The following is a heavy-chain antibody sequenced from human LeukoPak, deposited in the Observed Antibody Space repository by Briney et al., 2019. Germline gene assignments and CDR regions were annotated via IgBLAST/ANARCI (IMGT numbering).Heavy chain of an antibody. CDR2: ISGSGGST. D-gene: IGHD5-24*01. CDR1: GFPFSSYA. J-gene: IGHJ4*02. Sequence: PGGSLRLSCEASGFPFSSYAMNWVRQAPGKGLEWVSTISGSGGSTYYADSVKGRFTISRDKSKNTVYLQMNSLRAEDTAVYYCAKEMGYGYNHIDYWGQGTLVTVSS. CDR3: AKEMGYGYNHIDY. V-gene: IGHV3-23*01.